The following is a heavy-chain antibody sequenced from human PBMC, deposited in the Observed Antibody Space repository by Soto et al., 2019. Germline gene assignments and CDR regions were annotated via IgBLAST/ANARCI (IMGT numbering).Heavy chain of an antibody. CDR1: GFTFSSYA. CDR2: ISGSGGST. V-gene: IGHV3-23*01. Sequence: XVSLRLSCAASGFTFSSYAMSGVRQAPGKGLEWVSAISGSGGSTYYADSVKGRFTISRDNSKNTLYLQMNSLRAEDTAVYYCAKGRSSGYYYWGQGTLVTVSS. J-gene: IGHJ4*02. D-gene: IGHD3-22*01. CDR3: AKGRSSGYYY.